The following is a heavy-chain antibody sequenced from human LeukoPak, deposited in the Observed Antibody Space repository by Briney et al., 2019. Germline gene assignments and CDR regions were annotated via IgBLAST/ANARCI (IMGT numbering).Heavy chain of an antibody. D-gene: IGHD6-6*01. CDR3: ARELEYSSSSFSFDN. CDR2: IKQDGSEK. J-gene: IGHJ3*02. CDR1: VFTFSSYW. V-gene: IGHV3-7*01. Sequence: GGSLRLSCAASVFTFSSYWMSWVRQAPGKGPEGVANIKQDGSEKYYVDSVKGRFTISRDNAKNSLYLQKNSLRAEDTAVYYCARELEYSSSSFSFDNWGQGTMVTVSS.